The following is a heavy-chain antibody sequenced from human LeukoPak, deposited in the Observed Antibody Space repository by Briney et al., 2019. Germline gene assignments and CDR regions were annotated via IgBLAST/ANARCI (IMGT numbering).Heavy chain of an antibody. Sequence: ASVKVSCKASGYTFTTYYIHWVRQAPGQGLEWMGIINPLGGSASYAQKFQGSVTMTRDTSTSTVHMVLNRLKFEDTAIYYCASADAGGEPDYYFDFWGQGTLVTVST. V-gene: IGHV1-46*01. J-gene: IGHJ4*02. D-gene: IGHD3-16*01. CDR1: GYTFTTYY. CDR3: ASADAGGEPDYYFDF. CDR2: INPLGGSA.